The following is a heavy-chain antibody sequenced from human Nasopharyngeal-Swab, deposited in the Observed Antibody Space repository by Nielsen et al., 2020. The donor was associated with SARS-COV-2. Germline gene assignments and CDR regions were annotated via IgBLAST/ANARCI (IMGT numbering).Heavy chain of an antibody. D-gene: IGHD3-3*01. V-gene: IGHV4-59*13. Sequence: SETLSLTCTVSGGSISSYYWNWIRQPPGKGLEWIGYIYYSGSTSYNPSLKSRITISVDTSKNQFSLKLSSVTAADTAVYYCARDMYYDFWSGYLTHYYYYGMDVWGQGTTVTVSS. J-gene: IGHJ6*02. CDR2: IYYSGST. CDR3: ARDMYYDFWSGYLTHYYYYGMDV. CDR1: GGSISSYY.